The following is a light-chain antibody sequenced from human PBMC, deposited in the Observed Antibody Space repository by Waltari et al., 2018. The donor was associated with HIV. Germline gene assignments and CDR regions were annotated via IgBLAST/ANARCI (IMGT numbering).Light chain of an antibody. CDR3: YSYAGNNTWV. J-gene: IGLJ3*02. Sequence: QSALIQPRSVSGSPGQAVTISCTGSSSGVVAYHYVSWYQHLPGKAPKLLIYDVVKRPSGFPDRFSGSRSDSTASLTISGLQTEDEADFHGYSYAGNNTWVFGGGTMLTVL. CDR2: DVV. CDR1: SSGVVAYHY. V-gene: IGLV2-11*01.